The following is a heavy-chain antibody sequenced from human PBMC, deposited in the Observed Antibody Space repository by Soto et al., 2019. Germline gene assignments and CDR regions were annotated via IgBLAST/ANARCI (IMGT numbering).Heavy chain of an antibody. J-gene: IGHJ5*02. Sequence: SQTLSLTCAISGDSVSTNSATWNWIRQSPSGGLEWLGRTYYRSKWYNDYAVSVKSRITINPDTSKNQFSLQLNSVTPEDTAVYYCARTLRGIAAAGGWFDPWGQGTLVTVSS. CDR3: ARTLRGIAAAGGWFDP. CDR1: GDSVSTNSAT. CDR2: TYYRSKWYN. D-gene: IGHD6-13*01. V-gene: IGHV6-1*01.